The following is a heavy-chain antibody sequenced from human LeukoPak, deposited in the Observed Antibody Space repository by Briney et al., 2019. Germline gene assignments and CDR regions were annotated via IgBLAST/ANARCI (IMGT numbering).Heavy chain of an antibody. CDR1: GYSFTSYW. Sequence: GESLKISCKGSGYSFTSYWIGWVRQMPAKGLEWVGTIYPGDSDTTYSPSFQGQVTISDDQSISTAYLQWSSLKASDTAMYYCARSINFWSGYYYESFDYWGQGTLVTVSS. CDR3: ARSINFWSGYYYESFDY. CDR2: IYPGDSDT. D-gene: IGHD3-3*01. J-gene: IGHJ4*02. V-gene: IGHV5-51*01.